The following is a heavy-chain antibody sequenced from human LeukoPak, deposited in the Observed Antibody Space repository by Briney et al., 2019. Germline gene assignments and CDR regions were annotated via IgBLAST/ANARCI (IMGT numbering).Heavy chain of an antibody. V-gene: IGHV3-9*03. D-gene: IGHD6-19*01. CDR3: AKEGGSGWPLEAFDI. Sequence: PGGSLRLSCAASGFTFDDYAMHWVRQAPGKGLEWVSGISWNSGSIGYADSVKGRFTISRDNAKNSLYLQMNSLRAEDMALYYCAKEGGSGWPLEAFDIWGQGTMVTASS. J-gene: IGHJ3*02. CDR2: ISWNSGSI. CDR1: GFTFDDYA.